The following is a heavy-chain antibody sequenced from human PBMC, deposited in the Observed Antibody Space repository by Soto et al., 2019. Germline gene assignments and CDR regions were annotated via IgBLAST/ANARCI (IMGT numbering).Heavy chain of an antibody. D-gene: IGHD6-13*01. J-gene: IGHJ5*02. CDR1: GFTFSSYA. V-gene: IGHV3-30-3*01. CDR3: AREKGDSSSPGGFDP. CDR2: ISYDGSNK. Sequence: GGSLILSCAASGFTFSSYAMHWVLQAPGKGLEGVAVISYDGSNKYYADSVKGRFTISRDNSKNTPYLQMNSLRAEDTAVYYCAREKGDSSSPGGFDPWGQGTLVTVSS.